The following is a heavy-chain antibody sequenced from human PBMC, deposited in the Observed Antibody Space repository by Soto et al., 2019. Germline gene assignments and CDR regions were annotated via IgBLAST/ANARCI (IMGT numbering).Heavy chain of an antibody. CDR1: GYTFTGYY. CDR3: ARDFTQIGGYYSTSYGMDV. V-gene: IGHV1-2*04. CDR2: INPNSGGT. D-gene: IGHD3-22*01. J-gene: IGHJ6*02. Sequence: ASVKVSCKASGYTFTGYYMHWVRQAPGQGLEWMGWINPNSGGTNYAQKFQGWVTMTRDTSISTAYMELSRLRSDDTAVYYCARDFTQIGGYYSTSYGMDVWGQGTTVTVSS.